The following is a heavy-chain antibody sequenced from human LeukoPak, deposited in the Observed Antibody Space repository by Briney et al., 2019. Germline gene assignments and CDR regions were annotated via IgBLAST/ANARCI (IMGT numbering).Heavy chain of an antibody. CDR3: ARTSLGGAWFDP. CDR1: GGSISSGGYY. D-gene: IGHD3-10*01. CDR2: IYYNGST. V-gene: IGHV4-30-4*08. J-gene: IGHJ5*02. Sequence: SETLSLTCTVSGGSISSGGYYWSWIRQPPGKGLERIGYIYYNGSTYYNPSLKSRVTISVDTSKHQFSLKLSSVTAADTAVYYCARTSLGGAWFDPWGQGTLVTVSS.